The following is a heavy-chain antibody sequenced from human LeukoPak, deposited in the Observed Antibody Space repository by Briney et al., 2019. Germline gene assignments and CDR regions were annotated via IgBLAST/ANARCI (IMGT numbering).Heavy chain of an antibody. Sequence: ASVKVSCKASGYTFTSYGISWVRQAPGQGLEWMGWISAYNGNTNYAQKLQGRVTMTTDTSTSTAYMELRSLRFDDTAVYYCARVDADWPLVPAAMGYYYYGMDVWGQGTTVTVSS. CDR1: GYTFTSYG. D-gene: IGHD2-2*01. CDR3: ARVDADWPLVPAAMGYYYYGMDV. CDR2: ISAYNGNT. J-gene: IGHJ6*02. V-gene: IGHV1-18*01.